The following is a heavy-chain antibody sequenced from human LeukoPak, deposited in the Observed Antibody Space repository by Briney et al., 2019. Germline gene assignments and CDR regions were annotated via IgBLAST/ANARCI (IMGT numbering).Heavy chain of an antibody. J-gene: IGHJ5*02. CDR1: GGSFSGYY. CDR3: ARRPIVGSKGYYFDP. V-gene: IGHV4-34*01. Sequence: SETLSLTCAVYGGSFSGYYWSWIRQPPGKGLEWIGEINHSGSTNYNPSLKSRVTISVDTSKNQFSLKLSSVTAADTAVYYCARRPIVGSKGYYFDPWGQGTLVTVSS. D-gene: IGHD1-26*01. CDR2: INHSGST.